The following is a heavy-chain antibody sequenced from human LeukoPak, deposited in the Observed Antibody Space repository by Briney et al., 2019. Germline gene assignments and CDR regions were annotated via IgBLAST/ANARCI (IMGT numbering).Heavy chain of an antibody. D-gene: IGHD3-22*01. V-gene: IGHV1-8*01. CDR2: MNPNSGNT. Sequence: ASVKVSCKASGYTFTNFDINWVRQATGQGLEWMGWMNPNSGNTGYAQRFQGRVTMTRNTSISTAYMELSSLRSEDTAVYYCARKGTNYYDSSGYYYRYWGQGTLVTVSS. CDR3: ARKGTNYYDSSGYYYRY. J-gene: IGHJ4*02. CDR1: GYTFTNFD.